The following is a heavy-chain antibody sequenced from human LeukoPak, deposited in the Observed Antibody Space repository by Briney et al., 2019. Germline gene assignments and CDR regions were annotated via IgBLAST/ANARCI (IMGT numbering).Heavy chain of an antibody. D-gene: IGHD3-10*01. CDR2: ISYSGST. J-gene: IGHJ5*02. CDR1: GGSISPYF. V-gene: IGHV4-59*01. CDR3: ARDDYRGVTNFDP. Sequence: PSETLSLTCTVSGGSISPYFWSWIRQPPGKGLEWIGYISYSGSTNYNPSLKSRVTISVDTSKNQFSLQLSSVTAADTAVYYCARDDYRGVTNFDPWGQGTLVTVSS.